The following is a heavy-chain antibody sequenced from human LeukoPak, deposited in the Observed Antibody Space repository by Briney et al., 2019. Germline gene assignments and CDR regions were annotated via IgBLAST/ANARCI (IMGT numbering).Heavy chain of an antibody. CDR2: ISYDGSNK. J-gene: IGHJ6*02. CDR3: ARDPLGMDV. V-gene: IGHV3-30-3*01. CDR1: GFTFSSYA. Sequence: PGGSLRLSCAASGFTFSSYAMHWVRQAPGKGLEWVAVISYDGSNKYYADSVKGRFTISRDNSKNTLYLQMNSLRAEDTAVYYCARDPLGMDVWGQGTTVTVS.